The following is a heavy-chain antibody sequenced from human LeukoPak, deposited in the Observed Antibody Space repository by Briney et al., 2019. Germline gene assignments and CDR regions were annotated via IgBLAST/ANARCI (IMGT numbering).Heavy chain of an antibody. V-gene: IGHV1-18*01. CDR1: GYTFSNFG. J-gene: IGHJ4*02. D-gene: IGHD2-2*01. CDR2: ISGNSDNP. CDR3: ARDGTSTDDY. Sequence: ASVKVSCKTSGYTFSNFGINWVRQAPGQGLEWMGWISGNSDNPNYGQTFQGRFTVTTDSSTSTAYMELRNLRFDDTAAYYCARDGTSTDDYWGQGTLVTVSS.